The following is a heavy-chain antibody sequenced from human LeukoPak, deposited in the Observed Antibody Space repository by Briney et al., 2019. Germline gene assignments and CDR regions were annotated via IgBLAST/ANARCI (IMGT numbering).Heavy chain of an antibody. CDR2: ISGSGGST. V-gene: IGHV3-23*01. CDR1: GFMFSSYG. J-gene: IGHJ6*03. Sequence: GETLRLSCAGSGFMFSSYGMSWVRQAPGKGLEWVSAISGSGGSTYYADSVKGRFTISRDNSKNTLSLQMNSLRAEDTAVYYCVKNVNVFYYYIDVWGKGTTVTVSS. CDR3: VKNVNVFYYYIDV. D-gene: IGHD3-10*02.